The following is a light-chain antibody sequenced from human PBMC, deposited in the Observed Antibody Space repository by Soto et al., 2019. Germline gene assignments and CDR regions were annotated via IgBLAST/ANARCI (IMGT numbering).Light chain of an antibody. V-gene: IGLV2-11*01. CDR3: CSYSGSDSLL. J-gene: IGLJ3*02. Sequence: QSALTQPRSVSGSPGESVTISCSGTSSDVGSYNYVSWYQQYPGKAPKVMLYDVSERPSEVPVRFSGSKSGNTASLTISGLQAEYEAEYVCCSYSGSDSLLFGGGTKLNVL. CDR2: DVS. CDR1: SSDVGSYNY.